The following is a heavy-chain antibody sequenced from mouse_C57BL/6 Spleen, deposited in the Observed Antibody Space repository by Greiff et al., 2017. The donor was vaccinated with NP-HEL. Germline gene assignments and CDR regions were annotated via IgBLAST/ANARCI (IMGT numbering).Heavy chain of an antibody. CDR3: ARNGYYERAMDY. CDR2: IYPGDGDT. J-gene: IGHJ4*01. V-gene: IGHV1-82*01. D-gene: IGHD2-3*01. Sequence: VKLMESGPELVKPGASVKISCKASGYAFSSSWMNWVKQRPGKGLEWIGRIYPGDGDTNYNGKFKGKATLTADKSSSTAYMQLSSLTSEDSAVYFCARNGYYERAMDYWGQGTSVTVSS. CDR1: GYAFSSSW.